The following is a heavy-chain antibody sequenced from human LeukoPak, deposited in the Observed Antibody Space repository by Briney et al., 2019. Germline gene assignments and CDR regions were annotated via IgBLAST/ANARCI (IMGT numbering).Heavy chain of an antibody. D-gene: IGHD3-16*02. Sequence: VASVKVSCKASGGTFSSYAISWVRQAPGQGLEWMGGIIPIFGTANYAQKFQGRVTITADESTSTAYMELSSLRSEDTAVYYYARASYVWGSYRYVPNNQGYYFDYWGQGTLVTVSS. CDR1: GGTFSSYA. CDR2: IIPIFGTA. V-gene: IGHV1-69*01. J-gene: IGHJ4*02. CDR3: ARASYVWGSYRYVPNNQGYYFDY.